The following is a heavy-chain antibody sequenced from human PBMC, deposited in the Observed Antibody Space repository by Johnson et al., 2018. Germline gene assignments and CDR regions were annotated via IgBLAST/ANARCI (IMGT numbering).Heavy chain of an antibody. CDR3: AKAPGWYEAQGDAFDM. V-gene: IGHV3-23*04. J-gene: IGHJ3*02. D-gene: IGHD1-14*01. Sequence: VQLVQSGGGLVKPGGFLRISCAASGFTCTSYAMSWVRQTPGKGLGWVSAISVSGGSTYYAVSVKGRFAISRDNSKNTLYLQKNRLRAEATSVYYGAKAPGWYEAQGDAFDMWVQGTMGTVSS. CDR1: GFTCTSYA. CDR2: ISVSGGST.